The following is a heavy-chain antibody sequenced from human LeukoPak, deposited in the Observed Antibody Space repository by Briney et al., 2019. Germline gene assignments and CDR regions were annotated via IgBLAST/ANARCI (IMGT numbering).Heavy chain of an antibody. J-gene: IGHJ4*02. D-gene: IGHD5-12*01. CDR1: GGSISSSSYY. CDR3: ARANRYDLYFDY. CDR2: IYYSGSS. V-gene: IGHV4-39*07. Sequence: PSETLSLTCTVSGGSISSSSYYWGWIRQPPGKGLEWIGSIYYSGSSNYNPSLKSRVTISVDTSKNQISLKLSSVTAADTAVYYCARANRYDLYFDYWGQGTLVTVSS.